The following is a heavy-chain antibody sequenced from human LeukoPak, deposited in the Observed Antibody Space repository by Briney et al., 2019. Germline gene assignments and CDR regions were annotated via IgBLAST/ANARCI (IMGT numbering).Heavy chain of an antibody. V-gene: IGHV3-7*01. CDR2: IKQDGSEK. CDR3: ARVLSGWWERDRFDY. Sequence: GGSLRLPCAASGFTFSSYWMSWVRQAPGKGLEWVANIKQDGSEKYYVDSVKGRFTISRDNAKNSLYLQMNSPRAEDTAVYYCARVLSGWWERDRFDYWGQGTLVTVSS. D-gene: IGHD2-15*01. CDR1: GFTFSSYW. J-gene: IGHJ4*02.